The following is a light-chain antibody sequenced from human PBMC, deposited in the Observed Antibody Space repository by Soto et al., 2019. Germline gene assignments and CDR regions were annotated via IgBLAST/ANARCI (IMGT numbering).Light chain of an antibody. CDR2: GAS. CDR1: QSISSD. CDR3: QQYADSQT. V-gene: IGKV3-15*01. J-gene: IGKJ1*01. Sequence: EIVMTQSPATLSVSPGERATLSCRASQSISSDLAWYQQKPGQAPRLLIYGASTRATGIPARFSGSGSGTDFTLTISRLQPEDLAVYYCQQYADSQTFGQGTKVDIK.